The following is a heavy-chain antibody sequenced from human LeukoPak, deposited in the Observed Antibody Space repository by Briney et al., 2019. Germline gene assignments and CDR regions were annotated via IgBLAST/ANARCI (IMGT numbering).Heavy chain of an antibody. Sequence: GGSLRLSCVTSGFTFSDHWMTWVRQAPGKGLEWVSAISGSGGSTYYADSVKGRFTISRDNSKNTLYLQMNSLRAEDTAVYYCAKSLGVDYWGQGTLVTVSS. CDR1: GFTFSDHW. J-gene: IGHJ4*02. CDR3: AKSLGVDY. V-gene: IGHV3-23*01. CDR2: ISGSGGST.